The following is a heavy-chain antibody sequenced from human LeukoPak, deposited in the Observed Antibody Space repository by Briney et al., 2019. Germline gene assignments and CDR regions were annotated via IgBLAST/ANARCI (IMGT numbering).Heavy chain of an antibody. CDR3: AKTMGAIDHDY. Sequence: GGSLRLSCAASGFPFSNFAMTWVRQAPGKGLEWVSTISGSGGSTYYADSVKGRFTISRDNSKNTLYLQMSSQRAEDTALYYCAKTMGAIDHDYWGQGTLVTVSS. CDR1: GFPFSNFA. V-gene: IGHV3-23*01. J-gene: IGHJ4*02. CDR2: ISGSGGST. D-gene: IGHD1-26*01.